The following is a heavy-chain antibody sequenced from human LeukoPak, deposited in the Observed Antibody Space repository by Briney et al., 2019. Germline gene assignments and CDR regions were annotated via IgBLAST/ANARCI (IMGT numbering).Heavy chain of an antibody. CDR3: ARSGYYYDSSGNHAFDM. V-gene: IGHV4-4*07. J-gene: IGHJ3*02. Sequence: PSETLSLTCTVSGGSIRSYYWSWIRQPAGKGLEWIGRIDTSGNTNYNPPLKSRVTMPVDTSKNQYSLKLSSVTAADTAVYYCARSGYYYDSSGNHAFDMWGQGTMVTVSS. CDR1: GGSIRSYY. D-gene: IGHD3-22*01. CDR2: IDTSGNT.